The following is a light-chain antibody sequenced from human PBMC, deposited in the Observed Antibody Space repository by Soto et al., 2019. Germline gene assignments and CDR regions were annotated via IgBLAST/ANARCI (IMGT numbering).Light chain of an antibody. CDR1: QSITTY. Sequence: DIQMTQSPSSLSASVGDRVTVTCRASQSITTYLNWFQHRPGKAPKLLIYATSSVPNGVPSRFSGSGSGTDFTITISSLQPEDFATYSCQQTYTTPWTFGQGTKVEI. CDR2: ATS. V-gene: IGKV1-39*01. J-gene: IGKJ1*01. CDR3: QQTYTTPWT.